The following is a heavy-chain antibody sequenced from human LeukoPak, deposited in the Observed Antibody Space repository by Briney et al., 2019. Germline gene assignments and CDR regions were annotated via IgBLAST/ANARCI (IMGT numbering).Heavy chain of an antibody. D-gene: IGHD1-26*01. Sequence: GSLRLSCAASGFTFSSYWMHWVRQAPGKGLVWVSRINSDGSSTSYADSVRGRFSISRDNAKNSLYLQMNSLRVEDTAVYYCASRIVGTPDYFDYWGQGTLVTVSS. CDR3: ASRIVGTPDYFDY. CDR1: GFTFSSYW. J-gene: IGHJ4*02. CDR2: INSDGSST. V-gene: IGHV3-74*01.